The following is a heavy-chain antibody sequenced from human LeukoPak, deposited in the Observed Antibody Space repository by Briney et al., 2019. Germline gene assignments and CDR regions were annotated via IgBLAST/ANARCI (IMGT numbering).Heavy chain of an antibody. Sequence: GSLRLSCAASGFTFSSYAMHWVRQAPGKGLEWVAVISYDGSNKYYADSVKGRFTISRDNSKNTLYLQMNSLRAEDTAVYYCARHDWFDPWGRGTLVTVSS. V-gene: IGHV3-30*14. CDR1: GFTFSSYA. CDR2: ISYDGSNK. J-gene: IGHJ5*02. CDR3: ARHDWFDP.